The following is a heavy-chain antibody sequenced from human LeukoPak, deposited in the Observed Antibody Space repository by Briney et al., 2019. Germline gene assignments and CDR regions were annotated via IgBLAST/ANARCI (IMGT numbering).Heavy chain of an antibody. CDR3: ARDRTVLTDYSWFDP. CDR2: IWYDGSNG. Sequence: GRSLRLSCAVSGFTFSRHGMHWVRQAPGKGLEWVAVIWYDGSNGSYADSVKGRFTISRDNSKNTLYLQMNSLKAEDTAVYYCARDRTVLTDYSWFDPWGQGTLVTVSS. J-gene: IGHJ5*02. CDR1: GFTFSRHG. V-gene: IGHV3-33*01. D-gene: IGHD4/OR15-4a*01.